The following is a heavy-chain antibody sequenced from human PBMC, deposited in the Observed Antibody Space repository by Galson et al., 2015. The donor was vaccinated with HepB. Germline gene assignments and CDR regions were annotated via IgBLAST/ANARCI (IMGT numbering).Heavy chain of an antibody. CDR2: IRTKTYGETT. Sequence: SLRLSCAASGFPFGDYAMSWFRQAPGKGLEWVGFIRTKTYGETTEYAASVKGRFTISRDDSKSIAYLQMNSLKTEDTAVYYCTRAGDYGDYVIPPAWVYWGQGTLVTVSS. J-gene: IGHJ4*02. CDR3: TRAGDYGDYVIPPAWVY. V-gene: IGHV3-49*03. CDR1: GFPFGDYA. D-gene: IGHD4-17*01.